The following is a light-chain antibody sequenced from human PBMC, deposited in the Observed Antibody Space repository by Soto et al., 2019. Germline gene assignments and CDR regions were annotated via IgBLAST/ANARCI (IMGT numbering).Light chain of an antibody. V-gene: IGKV3-11*01. J-gene: IGKJ1*01. CDR3: QQYHSWPPRT. Sequence: EILLTQSPATLSLSPGERATLSCRASQSVSSYLAWYQQKPGQAPRLLIYDASNRATGIPARFSGSGSGTDFTLTISSLQSEDFAVYYCQQYHSWPPRTFGQGTKVDIK. CDR1: QSVSSY. CDR2: DAS.